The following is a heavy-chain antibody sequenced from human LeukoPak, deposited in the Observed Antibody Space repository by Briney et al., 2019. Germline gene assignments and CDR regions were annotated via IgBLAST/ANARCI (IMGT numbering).Heavy chain of an antibody. J-gene: IGHJ4*02. V-gene: IGHV3-7*01. CDR3: ARENWANDY. Sequence: GGSLRLSCAASGFTFTTYWMTLVRQAPGKGLEWVANIKEDGSQKYYVDSVKGRFTISRDNAKNSLYLQMDSLKAEDTAVYYCARENWANDYWGQGTLVTVSS. D-gene: IGHD7-27*01. CDR2: IKEDGSQK. CDR1: GFTFTTYW.